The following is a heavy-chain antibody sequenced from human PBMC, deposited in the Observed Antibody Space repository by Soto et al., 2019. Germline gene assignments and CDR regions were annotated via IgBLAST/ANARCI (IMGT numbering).Heavy chain of an antibody. J-gene: IGHJ5*02. Sequence: QVQLVQSGAEVKKPGASVKVSCKASGYTFTSYDINWVRQATGQGLEWMGWMNPNSGNTAYAQKFQGRVTMTRDTSISTAYMELSSLRCEDTAVYFCARLKQDSAVAWGQGTLVTVSS. CDR2: MNPNSGNT. CDR1: GYTFTSYD. V-gene: IGHV1-8*01. D-gene: IGHD2-2*01. CDR3: ARLKQDSAVA.